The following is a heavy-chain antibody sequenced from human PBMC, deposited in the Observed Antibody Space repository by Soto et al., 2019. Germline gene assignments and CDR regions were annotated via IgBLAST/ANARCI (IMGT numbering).Heavy chain of an antibody. CDR3: AKSQWLVLNMDV. CDR1: GFTFSGYA. D-gene: IGHD6-19*01. J-gene: IGHJ6*02. Sequence: EVQLLESGGGLVQPGGSLRLSCAASGFTFSGYAMSWVRQAPGKGLEWVSAISGSGGSTYYADSVKGRFTISRDNSKNTLYLQMNSLRAEDTAVYYCAKSQWLVLNMDVWGQGTTVTVSS. CDR2: ISGSGGST. V-gene: IGHV3-23*01.